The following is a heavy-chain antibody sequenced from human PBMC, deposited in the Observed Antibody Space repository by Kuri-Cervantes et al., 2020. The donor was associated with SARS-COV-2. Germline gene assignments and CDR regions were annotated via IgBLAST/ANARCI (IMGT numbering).Heavy chain of an antibody. Sequence: ASVKVSCKASGYTFTSYYMHWVRQAPGQGLEWMGWMNPNSGNTGYARKFQGRVTMTRNTSISTAYMELSSLRSEDTAVYYCARGLVDIVATSEHWGQGTLVTGSS. CDR1: GYTFTSYY. J-gene: IGHJ4*02. CDR2: MNPNSGNT. D-gene: IGHD5-12*01. V-gene: IGHV1-8*02. CDR3: ARGLVDIVATSEH.